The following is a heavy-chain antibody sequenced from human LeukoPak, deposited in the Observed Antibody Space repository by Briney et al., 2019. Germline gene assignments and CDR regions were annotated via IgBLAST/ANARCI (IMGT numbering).Heavy chain of an antibody. CDR3: ARKIVGATTGNAFDI. CDR1: GFTFSSYS. CDR2: ISSSSSTI. Sequence: GRSLRLSCAASGFTFSSYSMNWVRQAPGKGLEWVSYISSSSSTIYYADSVKGRFTISRDNAKNSLYLQMNSLRAEDTAVYYCARKIVGATTGNAFDIWGQGTMVTVSS. J-gene: IGHJ3*02. V-gene: IGHV3-48*01. D-gene: IGHD1-26*01.